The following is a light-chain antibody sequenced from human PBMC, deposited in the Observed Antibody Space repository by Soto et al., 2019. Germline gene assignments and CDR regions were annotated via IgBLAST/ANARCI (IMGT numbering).Light chain of an antibody. V-gene: IGLV2-8*01. Sequence: QSALTQPPSASGSPGQSVTISCTGTSSDVGGYDYVSWYQQHPGKAPKLMIYEVTIRPSGVSDRFSGSKSGNTASLTVSGLQAEDEADDYCSSYTGGNPSDVFGTGTKLTVL. CDR1: SSDVGGYDY. J-gene: IGLJ1*01. CDR2: EVT. CDR3: SSYTGGNPSDV.